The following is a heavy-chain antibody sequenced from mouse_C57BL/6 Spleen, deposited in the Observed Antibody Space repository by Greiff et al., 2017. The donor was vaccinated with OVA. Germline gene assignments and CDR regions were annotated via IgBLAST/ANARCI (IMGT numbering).Heavy chain of an antibody. V-gene: IGHV1-26*01. CDR1: GYTFTDYY. D-gene: IGHD2-3*01. J-gene: IGHJ3*01. CDR2: INPNNGGT. Sequence: VQLQQSGPELVKPGASVKISCKASGYTFTDYYMNWVKQSHGKSLEWIGDINPNNGGTSYNQKFKGKATLTVDKSSSTAYMELRSLTSEDSAVYYCARADDGYYGFAYWGQGTLVTVSA. CDR3: ARADDGYYGFAY.